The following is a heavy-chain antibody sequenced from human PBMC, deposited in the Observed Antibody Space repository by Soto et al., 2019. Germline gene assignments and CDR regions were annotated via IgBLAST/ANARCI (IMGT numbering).Heavy chain of an antibody. J-gene: IGHJ3*02. Sequence: QVQLVESGGGVVQPGRSLRLSCAASGFTFSSYAMHWVRQAPGKGLEWVAVISYDGSNKYYADSVKGRFTISRDNSKNTLYLQMNSLRAEDTAVYYCARESFRYYYGSGGGAFDIWGQGTMVTVSS. CDR3: ARESFRYYYGSGGGAFDI. V-gene: IGHV3-30-3*01. CDR2: ISYDGSNK. CDR1: GFTFSSYA. D-gene: IGHD3-10*01.